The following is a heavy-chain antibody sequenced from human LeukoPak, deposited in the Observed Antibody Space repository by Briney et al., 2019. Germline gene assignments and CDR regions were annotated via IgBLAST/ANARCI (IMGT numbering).Heavy chain of an antibody. D-gene: IGHD2-2*01. J-gene: IGHJ5*02. CDR1: GGSISSYY. Sequence: NPSETLSLTCTVSGGSISSYYWSWIRQPPGKGLEWIGYIYYSGSTNYNPSLKSRVTISVDTSKNQFSLKLSSVTAADTAVYYCARGRRCSSTSCYAEFDPWGQGILVTVSS. V-gene: IGHV4-59*01. CDR2: IYYSGST. CDR3: ARGRRCSSTSCYAEFDP.